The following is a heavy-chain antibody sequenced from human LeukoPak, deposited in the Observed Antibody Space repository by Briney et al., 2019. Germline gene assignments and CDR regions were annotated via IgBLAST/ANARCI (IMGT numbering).Heavy chain of an antibody. D-gene: IGHD5-18*01. Sequence: SETLSLTCAVYGGSFSGYYWSWIRQPPGKGLEWIGEINHSGSTNYNPSLKSRVTISVDTSKNQFSLKLSSVTAADTAVYYRARGGGYSYGWIKDYWGQGTLVTVPS. CDR1: GGSFSGYY. V-gene: IGHV4-34*01. CDR2: INHSGST. CDR3: ARGGGYSYGWIKDY. J-gene: IGHJ4*02.